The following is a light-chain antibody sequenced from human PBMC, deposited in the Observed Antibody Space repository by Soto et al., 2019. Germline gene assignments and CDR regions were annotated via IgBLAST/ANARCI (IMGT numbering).Light chain of an antibody. V-gene: IGKV3-11*01. Sequence: EIVLTQSPATLPLSPGERATLSCRASQSVGTFFAWYQQKPGQAPRLLIYDASNRATGIPARFSGSGSGTDFTLTISSLEPEDFAVYYCQQYGSSGTFGQGTKVDIK. CDR3: QQYGSSGT. J-gene: IGKJ1*01. CDR2: DAS. CDR1: QSVGTF.